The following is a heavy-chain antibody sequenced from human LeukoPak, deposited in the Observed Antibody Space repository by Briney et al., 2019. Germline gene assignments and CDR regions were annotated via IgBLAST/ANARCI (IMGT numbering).Heavy chain of an antibody. D-gene: IGHD1-26*01. CDR1: GFTFSSNW. V-gene: IGHV3-74*01. CDR3: ARDRRSTEFDY. J-gene: IGHJ4*02. Sequence: GGSLRLSCAASGFTFSSNWMHWVRQAPGKGLVWVSRINSDGSTTSYADSVKGRFTISRDNAKNTVYLQMNSLRAEDTAVYFCARDRRSTEFDYWGQGTLVTVS. CDR2: INSDGSTT.